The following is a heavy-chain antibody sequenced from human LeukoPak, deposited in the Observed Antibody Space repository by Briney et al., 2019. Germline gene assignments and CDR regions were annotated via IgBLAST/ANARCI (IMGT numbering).Heavy chain of an antibody. D-gene: IGHD3-22*01. CDR3: ARRGDYYDSSGYYVRPFDY. CDR2: ISGSGAYI. J-gene: IGHJ4*02. V-gene: IGHV3-21*06. CDR1: GFTFSSYG. Sequence: GRSLRLSCAASGFTFSSYGMHWVRQAPGKGLEWVSSISGSGAYIYYADSVKGRFTISRDSAKNSLYLQMNSLRAEDTAVYYCARRGDYYDSSGYYVRPFDYWGQGTLVTVSS.